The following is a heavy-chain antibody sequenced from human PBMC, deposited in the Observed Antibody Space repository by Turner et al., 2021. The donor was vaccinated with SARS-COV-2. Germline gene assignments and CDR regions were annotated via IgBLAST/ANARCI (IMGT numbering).Heavy chain of an antibody. Sequence: QVQLQESVPGLVKPSATLSLTCTVPGASISGTYGSLVRQHPAKGLEWIGYIHFSGTTNYNPSLRIRVTISLDTSKSQFSLHLRSVTAANTVVYYCTRELGYGSDGSCRFEYDYWGQGTLVTVSS. D-gene: IGHD2-15*01. CDR2: IHFSGTT. CDR1: GASISGTY. V-gene: IGHV4-59*01. CDR3: TRELGYGSDGSCRFEYDY. J-gene: IGHJ4*02.